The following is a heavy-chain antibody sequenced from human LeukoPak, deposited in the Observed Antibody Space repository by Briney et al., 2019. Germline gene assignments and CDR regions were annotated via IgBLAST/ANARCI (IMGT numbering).Heavy chain of an antibody. V-gene: IGHV4-34*01. CDR3: ARRGVGYSGYFGFRYFDY. Sequence: SETLSLTCAVYGGSFSGYYWSWIRQPPGKGLEWIGEINHSGSTNYNPSLKSRVTISVDTSKNQFSLKLSSVTAADTAVYYCARRGVGYSGYFGFRYFDYWGQGTLVTVSS. CDR2: INHSGST. CDR1: GGSFSGYY. J-gene: IGHJ4*02. D-gene: IGHD5-12*01.